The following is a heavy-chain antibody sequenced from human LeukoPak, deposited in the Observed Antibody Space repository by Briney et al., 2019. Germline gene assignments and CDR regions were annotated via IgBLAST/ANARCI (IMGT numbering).Heavy chain of an antibody. CDR2: IYPGDSDT. CDR1: GYSFTSYW. V-gene: IGHV5-51*01. D-gene: IGHD3-22*01. J-gene: IGHJ4*02. Sequence: GESLKISCKGSGYSFTSYWIGWVRQMPGKGLEWMGNIYPGDSDTRYSPSFQGQVTISADKSISTAYLQWSSLKASDTAMYYCARHYSPYYDSSGYSDYWGQGTLVTVSS. CDR3: ARHYSPYYDSSGYSDY.